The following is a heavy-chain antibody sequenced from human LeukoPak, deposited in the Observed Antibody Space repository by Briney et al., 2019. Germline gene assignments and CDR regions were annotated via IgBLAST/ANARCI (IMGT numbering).Heavy chain of an antibody. Sequence: GGSLRLSCAASGFTFSSYSMNWVRQAPGKGLEWVSYISSSSSTIYYADSVKGRFTISRDNAKNSLYLQMNTLRAEDTAVYYCARLGRSGWAGGNGYVHLWGRGTLVTVSS. J-gene: IGHJ2*01. CDR2: ISSSSSTI. V-gene: IGHV3-48*01. CDR3: ARLGRSGWAGGNGYVHL. CDR1: GFTFSSYS. D-gene: IGHD4-23*01.